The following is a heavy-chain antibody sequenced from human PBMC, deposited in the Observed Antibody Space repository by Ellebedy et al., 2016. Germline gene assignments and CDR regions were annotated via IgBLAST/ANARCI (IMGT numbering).Heavy chain of an antibody. CDR1: GFTVSTNY. D-gene: IGHD2-15*01. V-gene: IGHV3-53*01. Sequence: GESLKISCAASGFTVSTNYMKWVRQAPGKGPEWVSAIFSDGNTYYADSVKGRFTISRDNSKNTLYLQMNRLEAEDTAVYYCARGVGSGWFDPWGQGTLVTVSS. CDR3: ARGVGSGWFDP. J-gene: IGHJ5*02. CDR2: IFSDGNT.